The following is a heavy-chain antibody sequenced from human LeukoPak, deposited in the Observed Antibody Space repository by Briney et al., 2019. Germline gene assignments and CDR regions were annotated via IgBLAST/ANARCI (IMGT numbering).Heavy chain of an antibody. CDR1: GYTFTGYY. Sequence: ASVKVSCKTSGYTFTGYYMHWVRQAPGQGLEWMGWINPNSGGTNYAQKFQGRVTMTRDTSISTAYMELTRLRYDDTAVYYCARETTMLRPRGDYYYYMDVWGKGTTVTISS. CDR3: ARETTMLRPRGDYYYYMDV. D-gene: IGHD3-10*01. V-gene: IGHV1-2*02. CDR2: INPNSGGT. J-gene: IGHJ6*03.